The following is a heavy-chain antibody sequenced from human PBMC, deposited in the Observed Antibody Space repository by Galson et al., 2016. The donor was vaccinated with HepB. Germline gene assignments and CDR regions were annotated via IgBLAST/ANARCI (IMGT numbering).Heavy chain of an antibody. Sequence: SVKVSCKASGYTFTNYGIIWVRHAPGQGFEWMGWISAYNGNTNYAQKFQGRVTMTTDTSTSTAYLDLRSLGSDDTAVYYCARDIEWRNYDFWSRIQVGYLDDCGQGTLVTVSS. CDR2: ISAYNGNT. V-gene: IGHV1-18*01. CDR3: ARDIEWRNYDFWSRIQVGYLDD. D-gene: IGHD3-3*01. CDR1: GYTFTNYG. J-gene: IGHJ4*02.